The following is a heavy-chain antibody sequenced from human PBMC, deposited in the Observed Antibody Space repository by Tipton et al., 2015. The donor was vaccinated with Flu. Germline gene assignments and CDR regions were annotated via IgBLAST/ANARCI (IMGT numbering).Heavy chain of an antibody. J-gene: IGHJ4*02. Sequence: TLSLTCAVYGGPFSGYYWSWIRQPPGKGLEWIGEINHSGSTNYNPSLKSRVTISVDTSKNQFSLKLSSVTAADTAVYYCAGRRDGTSTHLRRKYYGSSFDYWGQGTLVTVSS. CDR1: GGPFSGYY. V-gene: IGHV4-34*01. CDR3: AGRRDGTSTHLRRKYYGSSFDY. D-gene: IGHD3-10*01. CDR2: INHSGST.